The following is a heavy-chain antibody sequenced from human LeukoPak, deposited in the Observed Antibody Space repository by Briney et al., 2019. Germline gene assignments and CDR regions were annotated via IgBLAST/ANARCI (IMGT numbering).Heavy chain of an antibody. CDR2: ISYDGSNK. CDR1: GFTFSSYA. CDR3: ARDPPYSSGWYNDYYYGMDV. Sequence: PAGSLRLSCAASGFTFSSYAMHWVRQAPGKGLEWVAVISYDGSNKYYADSVKGRFTISRDNSKNTLYLQMNSLRAEDTAVYYCARDPPYSSGWYNDYYYGMDVWGKGPRSPSPQ. D-gene: IGHD6-19*01. V-gene: IGHV3-30-3*01. J-gene: IGHJ6*01.